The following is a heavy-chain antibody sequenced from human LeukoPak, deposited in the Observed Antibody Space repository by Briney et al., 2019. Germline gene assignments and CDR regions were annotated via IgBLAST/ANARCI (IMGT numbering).Heavy chain of an antibody. CDR1: GGSISSYY. CDR3: ARDVSSTTGGFDY. CDR2: IYYSGST. V-gene: IGHV4-59*01. D-gene: IGHD6-6*01. Sequence: SSETLSLTCTVSGGSISSYYWSWIRQPPGKGLEWIGYIYYSGSTNYNPSLKSRVTISVDTSKKQFSLKLSSVTAADTAVYYCARDVSSTTGGFDYWGQGTLVTVSS. J-gene: IGHJ4*02.